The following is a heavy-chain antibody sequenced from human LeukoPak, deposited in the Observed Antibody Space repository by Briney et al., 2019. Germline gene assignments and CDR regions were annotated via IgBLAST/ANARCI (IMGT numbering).Heavy chain of an antibody. CDR2: IVVGSGNT. CDR1: GFTFTISA. J-gene: IGHJ4*02. V-gene: IGHV1-58*01. Sequence: SVKVSCKASGFTFTISAVQWVRQARGQRLEWIGWIVVGSGNTNYAQKFQERVTITRDMSTSTAYMQLSSLRSEDTAVYYCARDYYDSIPSYWGQGTLVTVSS. CDR3: ARDYYDSIPSY. D-gene: IGHD3-22*01.